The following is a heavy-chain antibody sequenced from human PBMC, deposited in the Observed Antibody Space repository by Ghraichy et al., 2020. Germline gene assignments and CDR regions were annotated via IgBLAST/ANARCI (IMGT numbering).Heavy chain of an antibody. CDR1: GFTFSSYN. D-gene: IGHD3-16*01. J-gene: IGHJ4*02. CDR3: VRRTEDYIWGSLRPFDY. V-gene: IGHV3-64D*06. Sequence: GGSLRLSCSASGFTFSSYNMYWVRQAPGKGLEYVSGISSNGVTTNYADSVKGRFTVSRDNSKNTLYFQMSSLRPGDTAVYYCVRRTEDYIWGSLRPFDYWGQGTLVTVSS. CDR2: ISSNGVTT.